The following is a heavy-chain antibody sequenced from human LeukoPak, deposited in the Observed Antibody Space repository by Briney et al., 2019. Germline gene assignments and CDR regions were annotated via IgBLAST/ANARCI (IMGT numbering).Heavy chain of an antibody. CDR2: IIPIFGTA. Sequence: SVKVSCKASGGTFSSYAISWVRQAPGQGLEWMGGIIPIFGTANYAQKFQGRVTNTADESTSTAYMELSSLRSEDTAVYYCARRLGITGTETLNNWFAPWGPGTLVTVSS. D-gene: IGHD1-20*01. J-gene: IGHJ5*02. CDR3: ARRLGITGTETLNNWFAP. CDR1: GGTFSSYA. V-gene: IGHV1-69*13.